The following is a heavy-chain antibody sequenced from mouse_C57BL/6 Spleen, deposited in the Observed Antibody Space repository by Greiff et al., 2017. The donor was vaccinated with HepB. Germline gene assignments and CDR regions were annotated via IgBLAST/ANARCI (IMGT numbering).Heavy chain of an antibody. CDR3: AREDWDVRAMDY. CDR2: INPSSGYT. CDR1: GYTFTSYT. Sequence: VQLQQSGAELARPGASVKMSCKASGYTFTSYTMHWVKQRPGQGLEWIGYINPSSGYTKYNQKFKDKATLTADKSSSTAYMQLSSLTSEDSAVYYCAREDWDVRAMDYWGQGTSVTVSS. J-gene: IGHJ4*01. V-gene: IGHV1-4*01. D-gene: IGHD4-1*01.